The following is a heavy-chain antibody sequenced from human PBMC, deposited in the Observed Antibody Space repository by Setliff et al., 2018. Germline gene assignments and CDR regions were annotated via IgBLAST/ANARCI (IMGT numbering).Heavy chain of an antibody. CDR2: IYYSGST. CDR3: ARVTYYYDSSGCPDY. V-gene: IGHV4-39*07. CDR1: GGSISSGDYY. Sequence: PSETLSLTCSVSGGSISSGDYYWGWIRQPPGKGLEWIGSIYYSGSTYYNPSLKSRVTISVDTSKNQFSLKLSSVTAADTAVYYCARVTYYYDSSGCPDYWGQGTLVTVSS. D-gene: IGHD3-22*01. J-gene: IGHJ4*02.